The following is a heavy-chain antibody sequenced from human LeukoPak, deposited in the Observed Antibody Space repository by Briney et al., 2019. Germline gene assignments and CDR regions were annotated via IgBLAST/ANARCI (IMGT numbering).Heavy chain of an antibody. CDR1: RGSISSGGCN. CDR3: AREACFDRPFDI. CDR2: IYYSGNT. J-gene: IGHJ3*02. V-gene: IGHV4-31*03. Sequence: SETLSLTCTVSRGSISSGGCNWIRIRQHPGKGLEWIGYIYYSGNTYYNPSLKSRVTISVDTSKNEFTLKLSSVTAADTAVYFSAREACFDRPFDIWGQGTMVTVSA. D-gene: IGHD3-9*01.